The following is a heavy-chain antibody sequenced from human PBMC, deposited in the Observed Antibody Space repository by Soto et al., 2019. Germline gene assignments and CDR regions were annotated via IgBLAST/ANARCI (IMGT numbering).Heavy chain of an antibody. CDR1: VASISSFN. J-gene: IGHJ2*01. D-gene: IGHD6-13*01. CDR2: LNIAGTI. Sequence: SETLSLTCSISVASISSFNWNGVRQPAGKGPEWVGRLNIAGTINYNPSLKSRITMSMDTSKNQISLHLRSVTAADTAIYYCARDRGEYTSSWFWYFSHWGHGTLVTVSS. V-gene: IGHV4-4*07. CDR3: ARDRGEYTSSWFWYFSH.